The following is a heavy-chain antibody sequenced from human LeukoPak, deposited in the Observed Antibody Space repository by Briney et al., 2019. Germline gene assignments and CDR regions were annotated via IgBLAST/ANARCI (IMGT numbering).Heavy chain of an antibody. J-gene: IGHJ4*02. CDR1: GGSISSYY. CDR2: IYYSGST. Sequence: SETLSLTCTVSGGSISSYYWSWIRQPPGKGLEWIGYIYYSGSTNYNPPLKSRATISIDTSKNQVSLKLSSVTAADTAVYYCARGNILSGYCFDFWGQGALVTVSS. CDR3: ARGNILSGYCFDF. D-gene: IGHD3-9*01. V-gene: IGHV4-59*12.